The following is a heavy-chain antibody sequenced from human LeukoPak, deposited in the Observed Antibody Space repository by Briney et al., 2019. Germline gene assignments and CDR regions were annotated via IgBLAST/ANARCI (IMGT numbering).Heavy chain of an antibody. CDR1: GYTFTSYA. CDR3: ARARAEDRSYGAFDI. D-gene: IGHD1-26*01. Sequence: GASVKVSCKASGYTFTSYAMHWVRQAPGQRLEWMGWINAGNGNTKYSQKFQGRVTITRDTSASTAYMELSSLRSEDMAVYYCARARAEDRSYGAFDIWGQGTMVTVSS. CDR2: INAGNGNT. J-gene: IGHJ3*02. V-gene: IGHV1-3*03.